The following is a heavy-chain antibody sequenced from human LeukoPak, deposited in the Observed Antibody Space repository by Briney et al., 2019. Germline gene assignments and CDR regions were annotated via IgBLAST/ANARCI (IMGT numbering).Heavy chain of an antibody. CDR1: GFTFSSYS. J-gene: IGHJ4*02. Sequence: GGSLRLSCAASGFTFSSYSMNWVRQAPGKGLEWVSSISSSSSYIYYADSVKGRFTISRDNAKNSLYLQMNSLRAEDTAVYYCAGRLRFLEWDNDYRGQGTLVTVSS. CDR2: ISSSSSYI. D-gene: IGHD3-3*01. V-gene: IGHV3-21*01. CDR3: AGRLRFLEWDNDY.